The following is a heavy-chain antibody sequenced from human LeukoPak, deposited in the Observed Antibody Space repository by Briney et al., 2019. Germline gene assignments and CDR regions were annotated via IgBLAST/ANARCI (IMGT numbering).Heavy chain of an antibody. CDR3: AGVRIAAAGTSFDD. D-gene: IGHD6-13*01. CDR2: IIPIFGTA. V-gene: IGHV1-69*06. Sequence: AVKDSCKGSGGTLSNYAISWVRQAPGQGLEWMGGIIPIFGTAIYAQKFQGRVTITADKPTSTAYMELSSLRSEDTAVYYCAGVRIAAAGTSFDDWGEGTLVTVSS. CDR1: GGTLSNYA. J-gene: IGHJ4*02.